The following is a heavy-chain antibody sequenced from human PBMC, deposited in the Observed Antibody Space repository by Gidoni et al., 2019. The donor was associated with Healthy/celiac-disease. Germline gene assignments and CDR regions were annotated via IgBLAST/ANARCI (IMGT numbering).Heavy chain of an antibody. CDR1: GFTFSNTW. J-gene: IGHJ3*02. D-gene: IGHD3-22*01. V-gene: IGHV3-15*01. CDR3: TTEGSITMTLAFDI. Sequence: EVQLVESGGGLVKPGGSLRLSCAASGFTFSNTWMSCVRQAPVKGLECVVRIKSKTDGCTTDYAAPVKGRFTISRDDSKNTLYLQMNSLKTEDTAVYYCTTEGSITMTLAFDIWGQGTMVTVSS. CDR2: IKSKTDGCTT.